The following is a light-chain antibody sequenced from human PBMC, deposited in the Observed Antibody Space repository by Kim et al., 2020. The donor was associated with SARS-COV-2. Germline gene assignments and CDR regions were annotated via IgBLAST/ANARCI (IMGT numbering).Light chain of an antibody. CDR1: NIESKS. Sequence: APGKTARITSGGNNIESKSVYGCQQKPRQGPVLVIFMYSDRPSGIPERFSGSNSGNTATLTISRVGAGDEADYYCQVWDSSSDHWVFGGGTKLTVL. CDR3: QVWDSSSDHWV. CDR2: MYS. J-gene: IGLJ3*02. V-gene: IGLV3-21*04.